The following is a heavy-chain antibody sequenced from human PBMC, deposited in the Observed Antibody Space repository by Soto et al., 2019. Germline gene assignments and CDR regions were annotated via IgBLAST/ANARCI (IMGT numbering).Heavy chain of an antibody. V-gene: IGHV4-30-4*02. Sequence: DTLSLTCAVPGPSILSGGAYYWSWIRQSPGKGLEWIGYIHYSGSTYYNSSLKSRVTMSVDTAKNRFSLKVSSVTAADTAVYYCARSPKGLGNFDYWGQG. CDR1: GPSILSGGAYY. J-gene: IGHJ4*02. CDR3: ARSPKGLGNFDY. D-gene: IGHD3-10*01. CDR2: IHYSGST.